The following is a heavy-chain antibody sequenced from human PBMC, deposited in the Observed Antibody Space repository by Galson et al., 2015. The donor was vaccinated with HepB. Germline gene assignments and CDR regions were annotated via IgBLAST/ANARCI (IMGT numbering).Heavy chain of an antibody. V-gene: IGHV3-33*01. CDR2: IWYDGSND. Sequence: SLRLSCATSGFTFSSYGIHWVRQAPGKGLEWVAVIWYDGSNDNYADSVKGRFTISRDKSKNTVYLQMNSLRSEDTAVYYCGRSMLFTTTQTPDHWGQGTLVTVSS. J-gene: IGHJ4*02. CDR3: GRSMLFTTTQTPDH. D-gene: IGHD1-14*01. CDR1: GFTFSSYG.